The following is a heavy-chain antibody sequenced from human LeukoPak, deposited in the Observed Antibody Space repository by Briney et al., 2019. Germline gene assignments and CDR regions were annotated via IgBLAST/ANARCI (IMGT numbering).Heavy chain of an antibody. CDR3: ARDSPAIAVALDY. J-gene: IGHJ4*02. Sequence: GGSLRLSCAASGFTFSSYWMSWVRQAPGKGLEWVANIKQDGSEKYYVDSVKGRFTISRDNAKNSLYLQMNSLRAEDTAVYYCARDSPAIAVALDYWGQGTLVTVSS. V-gene: IGHV3-7*01. CDR2: IKQDGSEK. CDR1: GFTFSSYW. D-gene: IGHD6-19*01.